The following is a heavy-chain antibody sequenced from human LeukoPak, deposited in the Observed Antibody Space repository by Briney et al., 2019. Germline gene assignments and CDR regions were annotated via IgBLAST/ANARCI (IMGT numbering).Heavy chain of an antibody. D-gene: IGHD3-9*01. J-gene: IGHJ4*02. CDR2: INHSGST. V-gene: IGHV4-34*01. CDR1: GGSFSGYY. Sequence: SETLSLTCAVYGGSFSGYYWSWIRQPPGKGLEWIGEINHSGSTNYNPSLKSRVTISVDTSKNQFSLKLSSVTAADTAVYYCARGGLRYFDWLLRTYYFDYWGQGTLVTVS. CDR3: ARGGLRYFDWLLRTYYFDY.